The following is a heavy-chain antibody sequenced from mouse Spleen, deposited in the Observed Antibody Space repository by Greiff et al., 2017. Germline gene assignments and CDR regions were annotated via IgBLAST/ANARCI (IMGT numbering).Heavy chain of an antibody. J-gene: IGHJ4*01. CDR1: GFAFSSYD. V-gene: IGHV5-12-1*01. Sequence: EVKVVESGGGLVKPGGSLKLSCAASGFAFSSYDMSWVRQTPEKRLEWVAYISSGGGSTYYPDTVKGRFTISRDNPKNTLFLQMTSLRSEDTAMYYCARSGSLYYGSSLYAMDYWGQGTSVTVSS. D-gene: IGHD1-1*01. CDR3: ARSGSLYYGSSLYAMDY. CDR2: ISSGGGST.